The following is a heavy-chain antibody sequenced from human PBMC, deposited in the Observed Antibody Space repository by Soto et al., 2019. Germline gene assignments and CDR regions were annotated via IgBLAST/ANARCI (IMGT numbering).Heavy chain of an antibody. CDR2: IVVGSGNT. CDR1: GFTFTSSA. J-gene: IGHJ4*02. CDR3: AAIQYYSSGLQGGGY. V-gene: IGHV1-58*01. Sequence: SVKVSCKASGFTFTSSAVQWVRQARGQRLEWIGWIVVGSGNTNYAQKFQERVTITRDMSTSTAYMELSSLRSEDTAVYYCAAIQYYSSGLQGGGYRGQGTLVTVSS. D-gene: IGHD6-19*01.